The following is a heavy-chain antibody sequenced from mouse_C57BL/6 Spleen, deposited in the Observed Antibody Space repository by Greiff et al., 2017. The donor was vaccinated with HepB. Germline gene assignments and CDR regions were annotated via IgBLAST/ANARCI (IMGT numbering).Heavy chain of an antibody. V-gene: IGHV1-69*01. CDR1: GYTFTSYW. Sequence: LQPGAELVMPGASVKLSCTASGYTFTSYWMHWVKQRPGQGLEWIGEIDPSDSYTNYNQKFKGKSTLTVDKSSSTAYMQLSSLTSEDSAVYYCARPYYGSSYGYFDVWGTGTTVTVSS. CDR2: IDPSDSYT. CDR3: ARPYYGSSYGYFDV. J-gene: IGHJ1*03. D-gene: IGHD1-1*01.